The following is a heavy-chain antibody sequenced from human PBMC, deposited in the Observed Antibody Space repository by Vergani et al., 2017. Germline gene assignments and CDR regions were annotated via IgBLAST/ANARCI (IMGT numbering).Heavy chain of an antibody. CDR3: AREIYSKKVLGWFDP. D-gene: IGHD5-18*01. J-gene: IGHJ5*02. Sequence: QVQLQESGPGLVKPSGTLSLTCAVSGGSISSSNWWSWVRQPPGKGLEWIGYIYHSGSTYYNPSLKSRVTISVDRSKNQFSLKLSSVTAADTAVYYCAREIYSKKVLGWFDPWGQGTLVTVSS. V-gene: IGHV4-4*02. CDR1: GGSISSSNW. CDR2: IYHSGST.